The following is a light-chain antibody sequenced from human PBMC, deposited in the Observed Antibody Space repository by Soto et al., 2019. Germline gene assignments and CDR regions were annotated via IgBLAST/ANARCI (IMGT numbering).Light chain of an antibody. CDR2: WAS. Sequence: DIVLTQSPDSLAVSLGEPATISRKSSQSVLYSSNNKNYLAWYQQKPGQPPKQLIYWASTRESGVPDRFSGSGSGTDFSLTISSLQAEDVAVYYCQQYYSTPSWTFGQGTKVDNK. CDR1: QSVLYSSNNKNY. CDR3: QQYYSTPSWT. V-gene: IGKV4-1*01. J-gene: IGKJ1*01.